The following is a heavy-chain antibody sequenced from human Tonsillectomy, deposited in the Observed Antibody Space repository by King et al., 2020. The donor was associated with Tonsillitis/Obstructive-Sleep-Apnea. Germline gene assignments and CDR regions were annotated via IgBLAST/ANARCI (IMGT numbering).Heavy chain of an antibody. V-gene: IGHV3-48*02. D-gene: IGHD2-2*01. J-gene: IGHJ4*02. Sequence: VQLVESGGDLVQPGGSLRLSCVASGFTLSSFSMNWFLQAPGKGLEWFSYISSGSETIYYADSVRCRFTISRDNAKNSLFLHMTSLRDEDTALYYCARRRVPDGNYDSGGQGTLVAVSS. CDR3: ARRRVPDGNYDS. CDR2: ISSGSETI. CDR1: GFTLSSFS.